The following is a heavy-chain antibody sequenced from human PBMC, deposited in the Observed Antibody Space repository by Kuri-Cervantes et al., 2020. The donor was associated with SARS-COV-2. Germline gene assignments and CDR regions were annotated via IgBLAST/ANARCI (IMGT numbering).Heavy chain of an antibody. D-gene: IGHD3-10*01. CDR2: MNPNSGNT. CDR1: GYTFTSYY. V-gene: IGHV1-46*03. CDR3: ARENGGVRGEWGLYYYYYYMDV. J-gene: IGHJ6*03. Sequence: ASVKVSCKASGYTFTSYYMHWVRQAPGQGLEWMGWMNPNSGNTGYAQKFQGRVTMTRDTSTSTVYMELSSLRSEDTAVYYCARENGGVRGEWGLYYYYYYMDVWGKGTTVTVSS.